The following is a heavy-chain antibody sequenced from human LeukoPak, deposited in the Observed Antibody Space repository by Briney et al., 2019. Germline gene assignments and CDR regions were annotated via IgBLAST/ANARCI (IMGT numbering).Heavy chain of an antibody. CDR1: GYSISSVYY. J-gene: IGHJ5*02. V-gene: IGHV4-38-2*02. CDR3: ARGIGYSSGWYRGGWFDP. D-gene: IGHD6-19*01. CDR2: IYHSGST. Sequence: SETLSLTCTVSGYSISSVYYWGWIRHPPGKGLVWIGSIYHSGSTYYNPSLKSRVTISVDTSKNQFSLKLSSVTAADTAVYYCARGIGYSSGWYRGGWFDPWGQGTLVTVSS.